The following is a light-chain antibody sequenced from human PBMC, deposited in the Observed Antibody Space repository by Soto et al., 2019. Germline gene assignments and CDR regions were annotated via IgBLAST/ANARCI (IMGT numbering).Light chain of an antibody. CDR3: MQSRHLPPT. CDR1: QTLVHIPGRSF. J-gene: IGKJ5*01. V-gene: IGKV2D-29*02. Sequence: DLVVTQPQLSLSVAPGQPASLSCTSSQTLVHIPGRSFLFWYLQKPGQSPQLLIYEVSTRVSGVPDRFSGSGSGTDFTLEISRVETDDVGIYYCMQSRHLPPTFGQGTRLEIK. CDR2: EVS.